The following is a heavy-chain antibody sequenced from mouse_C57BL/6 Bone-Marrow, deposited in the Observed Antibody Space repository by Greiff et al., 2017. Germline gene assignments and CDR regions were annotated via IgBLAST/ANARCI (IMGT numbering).Heavy chain of an antibody. CDR3: ARGYYGNYGFAY. V-gene: IGHV1-59*01. CDR2: IDPSDSYT. D-gene: IGHD2-1*01. Sequence: QVQLQQPGAELVRPGTSVKLSCKASGYTFTSYWMHWVKQRPGQGLEWIGVIDPSDSYTNYNQKFKGKATLTVDTSSSTAYMQLSSLTSEDSAVYDWARGYYGNYGFAYWGQGTLVTVSA. CDR1: GYTFTSYW. J-gene: IGHJ3*01.